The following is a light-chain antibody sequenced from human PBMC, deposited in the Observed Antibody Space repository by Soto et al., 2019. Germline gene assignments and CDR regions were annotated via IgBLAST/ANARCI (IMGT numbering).Light chain of an antibody. CDR1: QSVGSD. J-gene: IGKJ1*01. CDR2: GVS. V-gene: IGKV3-15*01. Sequence: EMVMTQSPATLSVSPGETVTLSGSASQSVGSDLAWYQQRPGQAPRLLIYGVSTRAPGIPARFSGSGSGTEFTLTISSLQSEDFAVYHCQQYNNWPPWTFGQGTKVDIK. CDR3: QQYNNWPPWT.